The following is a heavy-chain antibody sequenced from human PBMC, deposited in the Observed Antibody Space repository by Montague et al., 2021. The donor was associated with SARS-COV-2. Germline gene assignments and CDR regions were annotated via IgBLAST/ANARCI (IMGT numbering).Heavy chain of an antibody. J-gene: IGHJ4*02. CDR3: ARAPTISGVVITNFDY. CDR1: GDSISRYY. CDR2: HYNSGST. Sequence: SETLSLTCTVSGDSISRYYWGWIRRPPGKGLEWMGYHYNSGSTNYSPTLKSRIAMSVDTSENQFSLKLSSVTAADTAVYYCARAPTISGVVITNFDYWGQGTLVTVSS. D-gene: IGHD3-3*01. V-gene: IGHV4-59*12.